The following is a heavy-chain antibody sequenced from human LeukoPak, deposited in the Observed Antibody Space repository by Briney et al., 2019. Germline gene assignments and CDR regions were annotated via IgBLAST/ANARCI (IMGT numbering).Heavy chain of an antibody. D-gene: IGHD5/OR15-5a*01. Sequence: PGGSLRLSCAASGFTFSSYWMSWVRLAPGKGLEWVANTKQEGSEKYYVDSVRGRFSISRDNSKNSLYLQMNSLRADDTAVYYCARVITVYNVYEEVAEYFQYWGQGTLVTVSS. CDR3: ARVITVYNVYEEVAEYFQY. J-gene: IGHJ1*01. V-gene: IGHV3-7*01. CDR1: GFTFSSYW. CDR2: TKQEGSEK.